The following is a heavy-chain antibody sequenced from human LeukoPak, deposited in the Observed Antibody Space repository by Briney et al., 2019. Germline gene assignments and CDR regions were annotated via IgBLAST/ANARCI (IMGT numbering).Heavy chain of an antibody. CDR1: GGSFSRYY. J-gene: IGHJ4*02. D-gene: IGHD3-22*01. Sequence: TSETLSLTCAVYGGSFSRYYWSWIRQPPGKGLEWIGEINHSGSTNYNPSLKSRVTISVDTSKNQFSLKLSSVTAADTAVYYCARGGDYDSSGYYRNSTFLFDYWGQGTLVTVSS. CDR2: INHSGST. V-gene: IGHV4-34*01. CDR3: ARGGDYDSSGYYRNSTFLFDY.